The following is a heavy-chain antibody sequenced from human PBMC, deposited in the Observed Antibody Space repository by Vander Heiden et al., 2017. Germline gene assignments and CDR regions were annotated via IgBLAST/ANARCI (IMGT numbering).Heavy chain of an antibody. Sequence: QVQLVESGGGVVQPGRPLRLSCAAPGFTFSAYAMHWVRQAPGKGLEWVALISYDGSTKYYADSVKGRFTISRDNSRNTLYLQMNSLRTEDTAVFYCARNYYYDSSGPDVFDMWGQGTLVTVSS. D-gene: IGHD3-22*01. CDR3: ARNYYYDSSGPDVFDM. CDR1: GFTFSAYA. J-gene: IGHJ3*02. V-gene: IGHV3-30-3*01. CDR2: ISYDGSTK.